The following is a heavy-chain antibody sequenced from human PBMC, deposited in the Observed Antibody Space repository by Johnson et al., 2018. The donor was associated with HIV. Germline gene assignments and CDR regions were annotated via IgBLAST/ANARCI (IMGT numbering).Heavy chain of an antibody. V-gene: IGHV3-30*04. Sequence: QVTLVESGGGVVQPGRSLRLSCAASGFTFSSYAMHWVRQAPGKGLEWVAVISYDGSNKYYADSVKGRFTISRDNSKNTLYLQMNSLRAEDTAVYYCAKDKTYNFLGGYYGGDAFDIWGQGTMVTVSS. CDR1: GFTFSSYA. CDR2: ISYDGSNK. J-gene: IGHJ3*02. CDR3: AKDKTYNFLGGYYGGDAFDI. D-gene: IGHD3-3*01.